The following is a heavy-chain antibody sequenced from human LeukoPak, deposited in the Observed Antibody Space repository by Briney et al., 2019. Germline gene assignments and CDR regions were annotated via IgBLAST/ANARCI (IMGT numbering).Heavy chain of an antibody. CDR3: ARGYDILTGYLDYYYMDV. D-gene: IGHD3-9*01. CDR1: GYTFTGYY. Sequence: GASVKVSCKASGYTFTGYYMHWVRQAPGQGLEWMGGIIPIFGTANYAQKFQGRVTITADESTSTAYMELSSLRSEDTAVYYCARGYDILTGYLDYYYMDVWGKGTTVTISS. V-gene: IGHV1-69*13. J-gene: IGHJ6*03. CDR2: IIPIFGTA.